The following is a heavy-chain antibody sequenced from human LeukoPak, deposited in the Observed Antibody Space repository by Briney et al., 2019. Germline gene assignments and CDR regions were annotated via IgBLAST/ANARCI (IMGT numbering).Heavy chain of an antibody. D-gene: IGHD3-10*01. Sequence: PGGSLRLSCAASGFTFSSYSMNWVRQAPGKGLEWISYINTGSSTLYYADSVKGRFTISRDNAKNSLYLQMNSLRAEDTAVYYCARDSVVRGVLSSIYWGQGTLVTVSS. V-gene: IGHV3-48*04. CDR1: GFTFSSYS. CDR2: INTGSSTL. CDR3: ARDSVVRGVLSSIY. J-gene: IGHJ4*02.